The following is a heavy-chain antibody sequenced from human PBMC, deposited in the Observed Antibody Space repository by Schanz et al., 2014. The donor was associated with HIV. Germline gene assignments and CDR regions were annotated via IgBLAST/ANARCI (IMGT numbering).Heavy chain of an antibody. CDR2: IWFDGSNQ. CDR3: ARVLTLYNTSPLFY. CDR1: GFTFSSYG. Sequence: VQLVESGGTLVQPGGSLRLSCATSGFTFSSYGMHWVRQAPGKGLEWVAVIWFDGSNQYYIDSVKGRFTISRDNSKNTLYLHMNSLRAEDTAVYYCARVLTLYNTSPLFYWGQGTLVTVSS. D-gene: IGHD1-20*01. J-gene: IGHJ4*02. V-gene: IGHV3-33*01.